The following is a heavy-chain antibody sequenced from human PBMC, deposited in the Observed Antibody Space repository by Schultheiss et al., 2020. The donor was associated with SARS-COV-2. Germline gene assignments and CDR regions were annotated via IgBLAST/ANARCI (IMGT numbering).Heavy chain of an antibody. D-gene: IGHD3/OR15-3a*01. CDR2: IYTSGST. CDR3: AREQGFWTGNYYYYYMDV. CDR1: GGSISSYY. V-gene: IGHV4-4*07. J-gene: IGHJ6*03. Sequence: SETLSLTCTVSGGSISSYYWSWIRQPPGKGLEWIGRIYTSGSTNYNPSLKSRVTMSVDTSKNQFSLKLSSVTAADTAVYYCAREQGFWTGNYYYYYMDVWGKGTTVTVSS.